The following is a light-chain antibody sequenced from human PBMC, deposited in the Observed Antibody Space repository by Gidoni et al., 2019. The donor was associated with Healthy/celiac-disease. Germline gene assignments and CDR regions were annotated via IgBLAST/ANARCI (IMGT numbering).Light chain of an antibody. CDR2: GAS. Sequence: EIVMTPSPATLSVSPGERATLSCRASQSVSSNLAWYQQKPGQAPMLLIYGASTRATGIPARFSGSVSGTEFTLTISSLQSEDFAVYYCQQYNNWPSFTFGPGTKVDIK. V-gene: IGKV3-15*01. J-gene: IGKJ3*01. CDR1: QSVSSN. CDR3: QQYNNWPSFT.